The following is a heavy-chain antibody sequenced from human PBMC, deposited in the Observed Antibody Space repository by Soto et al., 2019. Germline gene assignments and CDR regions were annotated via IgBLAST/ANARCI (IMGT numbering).Heavy chain of an antibody. J-gene: IGHJ5*02. D-gene: IGHD2-2*01. CDR2: INPNNGGT. V-gene: IGHV1-2*04. CDR1: GYTFTDYY. CDR3: AKEKISTSCCNWFDP. Sequence: ASVKVSCKASGYTFTDYYMHWVRQAPGQGLEWMGWINPNNGGTSYAQKFEGWVTMTRDTSISTAYMEVRRLTSDDTAVYYCAKEKISTSCCNWFDPWGQGTPVTVSS.